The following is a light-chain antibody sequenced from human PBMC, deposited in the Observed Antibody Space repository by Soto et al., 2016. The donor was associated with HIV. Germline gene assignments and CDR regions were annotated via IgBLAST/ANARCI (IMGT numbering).Light chain of an antibody. J-gene: IGLJ3*02. Sequence: SSELTQDPTVSVALGQTVRIKCQGDSLRSYYASWYQQKPGQAPVLVIYGKNNRPSGIPDRFSGSSSGRTASLIITGTQAEDEADYYCNSRDSDGDRLEWMFGGGTTLSVL. V-gene: IGLV3-19*01. CDR2: GKN. CDR1: SLRSYY. CDR3: NSRDSDGDRLEWM.